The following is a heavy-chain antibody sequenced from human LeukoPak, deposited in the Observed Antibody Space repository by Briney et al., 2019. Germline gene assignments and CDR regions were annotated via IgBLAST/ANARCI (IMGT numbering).Heavy chain of an antibody. J-gene: IGHJ6*02. CDR1: GGSFSDYS. D-gene: IGHD2-21*02. CDR3: ARVRGCGGDCSRYYYYGMDV. Sequence: SETLSLTCAVYGGSFSDYSWTWIRQPPGKGLQWIGEINHSGGTNHNPSLKSRVTISVDTSKNQFSLKLSSVTAADTAVYYCARVRGCGGDCSRYYYYGMDVWGQGTTVTVSS. V-gene: IGHV4-34*01. CDR2: INHSGGT.